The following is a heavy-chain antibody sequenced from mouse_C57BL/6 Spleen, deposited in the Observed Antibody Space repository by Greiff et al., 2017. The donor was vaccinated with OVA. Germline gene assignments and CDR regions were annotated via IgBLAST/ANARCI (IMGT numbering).Heavy chain of an antibody. J-gene: IGHJ2*01. Sequence: EVKLVESGGGLVKPGGSLKLSCAASGFTFSSYTMSWVRQTPEKRLEWVATISGGGGNTYYPDSVKGRFTISRDNAKNTLYLQMSSLRSEDTALYYCARRGTVVGENYFDYWGQGTTLTVSS. D-gene: IGHD1-1*01. CDR3: ARRGTVVGENYFDY. CDR1: GFTFSSYT. CDR2: ISGGGGNT. V-gene: IGHV5-9*01.